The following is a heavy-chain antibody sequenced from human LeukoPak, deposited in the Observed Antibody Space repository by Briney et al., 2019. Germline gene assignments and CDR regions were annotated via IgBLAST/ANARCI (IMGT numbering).Heavy chain of an antibody. Sequence: GASVKVSCKASGCTFSSYAISWVRQAPGQPLEWMGRIIPIFGTANYAQKFQGRVTITPDESTSTASMELSSLRSEDTAVYYCARRHGDYGFDYWGQGTLVTVSS. CDR3: ARRHGDYGFDY. D-gene: IGHD4-17*01. CDR1: GCTFSSYA. V-gene: IGHV1-69*13. J-gene: IGHJ4*02. CDR2: IIPIFGTA.